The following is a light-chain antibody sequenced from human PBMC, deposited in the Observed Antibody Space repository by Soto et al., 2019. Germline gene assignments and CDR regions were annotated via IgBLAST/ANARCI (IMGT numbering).Light chain of an antibody. CDR2: DAS. CDR3: QQHRNWLT. CDR1: QSVSSY. V-gene: IGKV3-11*01. Sequence: EIVLTQSPATLSLSPGERATLSCRASQSVSSYLAWYQQKPGQAPRLLIYDASNRATGIPARFSGSGSGTDFTLTNSSLELQDFTVYYCQQHRNWLTFGVGTKVEIK. J-gene: IGKJ4*01.